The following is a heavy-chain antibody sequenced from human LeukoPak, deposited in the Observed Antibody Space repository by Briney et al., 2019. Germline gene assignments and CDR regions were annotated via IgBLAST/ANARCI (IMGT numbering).Heavy chain of an antibody. D-gene: IGHD6-6*01. Sequence: AVKVSRQASRCTFPRYGLSWVGQAPGRALEWIGWISAYNGNTNYAQKLQGSVTMTTGTSTSTAYMELRNLRSDDTAVYYCAGQSSIAARNWCDPGGEGTLVTVSS. CDR3: AGQSSIAARNWCDP. J-gene: IGHJ5*02. V-gene: IGHV1-18*01. CDR1: RCTFPRYG. CDR2: ISAYNGNT.